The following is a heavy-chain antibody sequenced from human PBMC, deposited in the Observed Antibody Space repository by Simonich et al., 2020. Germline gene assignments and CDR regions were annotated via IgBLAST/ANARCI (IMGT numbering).Heavy chain of an antibody. V-gene: IGHV4-34*01. D-gene: IGHD6-13*01. J-gene: IGHJ1*01. Sequence: QVQLQQWGAGLLKPSETLSLTCAVYGGSFSGYYWSWIRQPPGQWLEWIAEINHSGSTNYTPSLKGRVTISVDTSKNQFSLKLSSVTAADTAVYYCARGLRVAAAGTAFQHWGQGTLVTVSS. CDR2: INHSGST. CDR1: GGSFSGYY. CDR3: ARGLRVAAAGTAFQH.